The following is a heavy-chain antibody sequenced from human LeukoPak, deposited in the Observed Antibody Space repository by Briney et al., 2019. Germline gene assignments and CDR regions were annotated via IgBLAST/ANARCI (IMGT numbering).Heavy chain of an antibody. V-gene: IGHV1-2*02. CDR3: ARDRGLSGYPY. CDR1: GYTYTGYH. Sequence: GASVKVSRQAAGYTYTGYHMHWVGQAPGQGLEWVGWINPNSGGTNYAHKFQGRVTITRDTSISTAYMELSRLRSDDTGVYYCARDRGLSGYPYWGQGTRVTVSA. D-gene: IGHD3-9*01. CDR2: INPNSGGT. J-gene: IGHJ4*02.